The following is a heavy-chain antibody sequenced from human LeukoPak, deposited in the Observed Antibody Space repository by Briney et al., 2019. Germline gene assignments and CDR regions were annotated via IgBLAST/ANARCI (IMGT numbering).Heavy chain of an antibody. V-gene: IGHV4-39*01. D-gene: IGHD3-10*01. CDR2: IYYSGST. J-gene: IGHJ4*02. CDR1: GGSISSSSYY. CDR3: ARQVLGLKALWFGESGAGFDY. Sequence: PSETLSLTCTVSGGSISSSSYYWGWIRQPPGKGLEWIGSIYYSGSTYYNPSLKSRVTISVDTSKNQFSLKLSSVTAADTAVYYCARQVLGLKALWFGESGAGFDYWGQGTLVTVSS.